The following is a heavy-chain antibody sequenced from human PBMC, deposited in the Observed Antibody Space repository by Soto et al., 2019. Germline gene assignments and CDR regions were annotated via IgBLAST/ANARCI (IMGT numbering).Heavy chain of an antibody. V-gene: IGHV3-7*01. CDR3: ARDGSGYSTD. D-gene: IGHD5-18*01. Sequence: EVQLVESGGGLVQPGGSLRLSCVASGFTFRNYWMSWLRQAPGKGLEWVANTNQDGRERYSVYSVKGRFTISKDNAKISMHLQMNSLGAEDTAVYYCARDGSGYSTDWGQGTLVSVSS. CDR1: GFTFRNYW. CDR2: TNQDGRER. J-gene: IGHJ4*02.